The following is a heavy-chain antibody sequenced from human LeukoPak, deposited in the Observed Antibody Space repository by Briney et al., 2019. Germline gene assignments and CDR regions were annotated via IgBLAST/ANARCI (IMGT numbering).Heavy chain of an antibody. D-gene: IGHD2-21*02. Sequence: ASVTVSCKASGYTFTSYDINWVRQATGQGLEWMGWMNPNSGNTGYAQKFQGRVTITRNTSISTAYMELSSLRSEDTAVYYCAREHPLLRYFDYWGQGTLVTVSS. CDR1: GYTFTSYD. V-gene: IGHV1-8*03. CDR2: MNPNSGNT. CDR3: AREHPLLRYFDY. J-gene: IGHJ4*02.